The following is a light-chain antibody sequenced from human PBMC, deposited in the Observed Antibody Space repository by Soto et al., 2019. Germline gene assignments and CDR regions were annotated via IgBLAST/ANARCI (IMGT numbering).Light chain of an antibody. J-gene: IGKJ1*01. CDR3: LQHNTYPRT. CDR1: QYISDF. Sequence: DIQMTQSPSSLSASVGDRVTITCRASQYISDFLSWYQQKPGKAPVIMIYAASTLQSGVPSRFTGSGSGTDFTLTISSLQPEDVATYYCLQHNTYPRTFGQGTKVDIK. CDR2: AAS. V-gene: IGKV1-17*01.